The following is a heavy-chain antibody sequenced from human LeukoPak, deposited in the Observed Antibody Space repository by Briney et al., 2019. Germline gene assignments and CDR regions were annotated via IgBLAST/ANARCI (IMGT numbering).Heavy chain of an antibody. V-gene: IGHV3-7*01. Sequence: GGSLRLSCAASGFTFSSYWMSWVRQAPGKGLEWVAHIKQDGGEKYYVDSVKGRFTISRDNAKNSLYLQMNSLRAEDTAVYYCARDPYCSGGSCFGAIDYWGQGTLVTVSS. CDR2: IKQDGGEK. D-gene: IGHD2-15*01. CDR3: ARDPYCSGGSCFGAIDY. CDR1: GFTFSSYW. J-gene: IGHJ4*02.